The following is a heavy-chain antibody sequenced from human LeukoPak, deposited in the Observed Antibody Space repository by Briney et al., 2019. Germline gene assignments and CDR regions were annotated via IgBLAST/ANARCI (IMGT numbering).Heavy chain of an antibody. CDR2: ITTSSYI. Sequence: ETLSLTCAVSGGSISSTNWWNWVRQAPGKGLEWVSSITTSSYIYYADSVKGRFTISRDNAKNSLYLQMNSLRAEDTAVYYCARRAGNSSAYDYWGQGTLVTVSS. J-gene: IGHJ4*02. CDR1: GGSISSTN. V-gene: IGHV3-21*01. CDR3: ARRAGNSSAYDY. D-gene: IGHD3-22*01.